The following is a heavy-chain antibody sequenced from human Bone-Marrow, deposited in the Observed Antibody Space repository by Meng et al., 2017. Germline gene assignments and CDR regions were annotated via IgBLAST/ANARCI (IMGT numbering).Heavy chain of an antibody. V-gene: IGHV3-7*01. D-gene: IGHD4-23*01. J-gene: IGHJ1*01. Sequence: GESLKISCAASGFTFSSYWMSWVRQAPGKGLEWVANIKEDGSEKYYVDSVKGRFTISRDNAKISLYLQMNSLRAEDTAVYYCARELDFYYGGRGFQYWGQGTLVTVSS. CDR1: GFTFSSYW. CDR2: IKEDGSEK. CDR3: ARELDFYYGGRGFQY.